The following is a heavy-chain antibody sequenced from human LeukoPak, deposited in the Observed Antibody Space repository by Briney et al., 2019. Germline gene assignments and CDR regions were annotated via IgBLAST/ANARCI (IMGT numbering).Heavy chain of an antibody. CDR1: GGSISSYY. CDR3: ARRALGTYWYFDL. D-gene: IGHD7-27*01. Sequence: PSETLSLTCTVSGGSISSYYWSWIRQPAGKGLEWIGSIYHSGRTNYNPSLKSRVTVSVDTSKNQFSLKLSSVTAADTAVYYCARRALGTYWYFDLWGRGTLVTVSS. V-gene: IGHV4-4*07. J-gene: IGHJ2*01. CDR2: IYHSGRT.